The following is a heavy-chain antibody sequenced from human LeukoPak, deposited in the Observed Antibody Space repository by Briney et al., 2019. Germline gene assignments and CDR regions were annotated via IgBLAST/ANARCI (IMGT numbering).Heavy chain of an antibody. CDR1: GGSISSGGYY. D-gene: IGHD6-19*01. V-gene: IGHV4-30-2*01. CDR2: IYHSGST. CDR3: ARVVEVAGPLYYYYGMGV. J-gene: IGHJ6*02. Sequence: SQTLSLTCTVSGGSISSGGYYWSWIRQPPGKGLEWIGYIYHSGSTYYNPSLKSRVTISVDRSKNQFSLKLSSVTAADTAVYYCARVVEVAGPLYYYYGMGVWGQGTTVTVSS.